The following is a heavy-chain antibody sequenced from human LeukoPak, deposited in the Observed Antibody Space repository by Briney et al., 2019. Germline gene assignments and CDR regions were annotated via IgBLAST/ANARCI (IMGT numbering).Heavy chain of an antibody. CDR1: GGTFSSYA. D-gene: IGHD4-23*01. Sequence: SVKVSCKASGGTFSSYAISWVRQAPGQGLEWMGGIIPIFGTANYAQKFQGRVTITTDESTSTAYMELSSLRSEDTAVYYCARDGGNSPEGDRQCDYWGQGTRVSVS. J-gene: IGHJ4*02. V-gene: IGHV1-69*05. CDR2: IIPIFGTA. CDR3: ARDGGNSPEGDRQCDY.